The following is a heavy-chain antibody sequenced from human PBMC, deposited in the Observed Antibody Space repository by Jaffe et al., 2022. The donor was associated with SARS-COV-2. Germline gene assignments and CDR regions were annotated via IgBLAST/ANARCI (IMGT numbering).Heavy chain of an antibody. Sequence: EVQLVESGGGLAQPGGSLRLSCAAPGFSVSSNYMTWVRQAPGKGLEWVSVIYSGGSTYYADSVNGRFTISRDNSKNTLYLQMNSLRTEDTAVYYCARLGNSRRGGMDVWGQGTTVTVFS. CDR1: GFSVSSNY. D-gene: IGHD3-22*01. CDR2: IYSGGST. CDR3: ARLGNSRRGGMDV. V-gene: IGHV3-66*02. J-gene: IGHJ6*02.